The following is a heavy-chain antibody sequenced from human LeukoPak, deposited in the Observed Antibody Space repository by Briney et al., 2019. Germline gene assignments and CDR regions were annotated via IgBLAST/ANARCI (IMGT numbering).Heavy chain of an antibody. CDR1: GLTFSNAW. V-gene: IGHV3-15*01. Sequence: GGSLRLSCAASGLTFSNAWMSWVRQAPGKGLEWVGRIKSKTDGGTTDYAAPVKGRFTISRDDSKNTLYLQMNSLKTEDTAVYYCTTASLQLWPNDAFDIWGQGTMVTVSS. D-gene: IGHD5-18*01. CDR3: TTASLQLWPNDAFDI. J-gene: IGHJ3*02. CDR2: IKSKTDGGTT.